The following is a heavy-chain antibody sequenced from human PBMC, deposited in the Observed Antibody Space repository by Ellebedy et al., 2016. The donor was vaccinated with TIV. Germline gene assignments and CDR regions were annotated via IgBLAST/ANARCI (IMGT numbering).Heavy chain of an antibody. CDR3: ARDYLYGMDV. V-gene: IGHV3-30*04. CDR1: GFTFSSYA. J-gene: IGHJ6*02. CDR2: ISYDGSNK. Sequence: GESLKISXAASGFTFSSYAMHWVRQAPGKGLEWVAVISYDGSNKYYADSVKGRFTISRDNAKNTLYLQMNSLRAEDTAVYYCARDYLYGMDVWGQGTTVTVSS. D-gene: IGHD3-10*01.